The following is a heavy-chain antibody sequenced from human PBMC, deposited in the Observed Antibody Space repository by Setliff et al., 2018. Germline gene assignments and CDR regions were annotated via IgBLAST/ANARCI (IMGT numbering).Heavy chain of an antibody. J-gene: IGHJ4*02. CDR1: GGSVSSYY. CDR3: ARHGTKWQLAAL. Sequence: PSETLSLTCTVSGGSVSSYYWSWIRQPPGKGLEWIGYIYYSGSTNYNPSLKSRVSTSVDTSKNQFSLKLSSVTAADTAVYYCARHGTKWQLAALWGQGTLVTVSS. V-gene: IGHV4-59*08. D-gene: IGHD1-7*01. CDR2: IYYSGST.